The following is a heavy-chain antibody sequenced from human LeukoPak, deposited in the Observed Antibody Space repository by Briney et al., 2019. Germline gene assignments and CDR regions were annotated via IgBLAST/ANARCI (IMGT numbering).Heavy chain of an antibody. CDR1: GLTFRSYG. J-gene: IGHJ4*02. CDR3: ARHEVRGATTTFDY. V-gene: IGHV3-23*01. Sequence: PGVSLRLSCAASGLTFRSYGMSWVRQAPGKGLEWVSGSSGNGGGTKYADSVKGRFTISRDNSKNTLYLQMSSLRAEDTAVYYCARHEVRGATTTFDYWGQGTLVTVSS. CDR2: SSGNGGGT. D-gene: IGHD1-26*01.